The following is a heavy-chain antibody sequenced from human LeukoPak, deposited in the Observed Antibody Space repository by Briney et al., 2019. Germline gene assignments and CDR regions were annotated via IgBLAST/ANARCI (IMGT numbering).Heavy chain of an antibody. D-gene: IGHD5-24*01. Sequence: SVKVSCKASGGTFSSYAISWVRQAPGQGLEWMGGIIPIVGTANYAQKFQGRVTITADESTSTAYMELSSLRSEDTAVYYCARDALKDGYNYVGYWGQGTLVTVSS. CDR1: GGTFSSYA. CDR2: IIPIVGTA. J-gene: IGHJ4*02. CDR3: ARDALKDGYNYVGY. V-gene: IGHV1-69*13.